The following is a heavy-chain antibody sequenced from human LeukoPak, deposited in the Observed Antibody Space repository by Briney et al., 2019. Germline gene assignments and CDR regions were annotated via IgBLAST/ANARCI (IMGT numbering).Heavy chain of an antibody. D-gene: IGHD6-13*01. V-gene: IGHV1-69*13. CDR1: GGTFSSYA. CDR3: ARVHTIAAAGTYYFDY. J-gene: IGHJ4*02. CDR2: IIPIFGTA. Sequence: ASVKVSCKASGGTFSSYAISCVRQAPGQGLEWMGGIIPIFGTANYAQKFQGRVTITADESTSTAYMELSSLRSEDTAVYYCARVHTIAAAGTYYFDYWGQGTLVTVSS.